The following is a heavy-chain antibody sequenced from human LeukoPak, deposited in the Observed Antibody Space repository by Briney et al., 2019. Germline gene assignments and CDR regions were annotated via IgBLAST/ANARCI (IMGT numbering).Heavy chain of an antibody. J-gene: IGHJ4*02. CDR1: GFTFSSYA. CDR3: ARVLPRGEGFDY. Sequence: PGGSLRLSCAASGFTFSSYAMHWVRQAPGKGLEWVAVISYDGSNKYYADSVKGRFTISRDNSKNTLYLQMNSLRAEDTAVYYCARVLPRGEGFDYWGQGTLVTVSS. CDR2: ISYDGSNK. D-gene: IGHD3-10*01. V-gene: IGHV3-30-3*01.